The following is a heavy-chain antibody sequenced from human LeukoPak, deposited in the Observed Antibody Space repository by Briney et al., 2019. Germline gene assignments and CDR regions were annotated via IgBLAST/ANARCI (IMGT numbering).Heavy chain of an antibody. CDR3: ARDPIVGATTGVFDY. J-gene: IGHJ4*02. V-gene: IGHV3-48*03. Sequence: PGGSLRLSCAASGFTFSSYEMNWVRQAPGKGLEWVSYISSSGSTIYYADSVKGRFTISRDNAKNSLYLQMNSLRAEDTAVYYCARDPIVGATTGVFDYWGQGTLVTVSS. CDR2: ISSSGSTI. CDR1: GFTFSSYE. D-gene: IGHD1-26*01.